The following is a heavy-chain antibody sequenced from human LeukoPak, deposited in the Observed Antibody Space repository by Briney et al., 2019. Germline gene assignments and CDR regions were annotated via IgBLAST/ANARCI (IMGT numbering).Heavy chain of an antibody. J-gene: IGHJ4*02. D-gene: IGHD3-22*01. CDR1: DGSISSGDYY. CDR2: IYYSGST. CDR3: ARTPKTNDRSDYYYRLYFDY. V-gene: IGHV4-31*03. Sequence: PSETLSLTCTVPDGSISSGDYYWSWIRQHPGKGLEWIGYIYYSGSTYYNPSLKSRVTISLDTSKNQFSLKLSSVTAADTAVYYCARTPKTNDRSDYYYRLYFDYWGQGTLVTVSS.